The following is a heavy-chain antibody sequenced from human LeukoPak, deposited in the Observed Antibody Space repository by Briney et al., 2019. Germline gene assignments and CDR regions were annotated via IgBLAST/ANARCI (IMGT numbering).Heavy chain of an antibody. D-gene: IGHD2-15*01. CDR1: GFTLSSYA. V-gene: IGHV3-23*01. CDR3: AKAPVTTCRGAFCYPFDY. Sequence: GGSLRLSCAASGFTLSSYAMSWVRQAPGKGLEWFFAISDTGNTYHADSVKGRFTISRDSSKNTLFLQMNRLRPEDAAVYYCAKAPVTTCRGAFCYPFDYWGLGTLVTVSS. J-gene: IGHJ4*02. CDR2: ISDTGNT.